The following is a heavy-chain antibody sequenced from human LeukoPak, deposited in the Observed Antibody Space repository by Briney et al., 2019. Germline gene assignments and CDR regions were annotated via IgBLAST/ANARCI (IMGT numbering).Heavy chain of an antibody. J-gene: IGHJ4*02. CDR3: ARLAYCGGDCYSIRN. CDR2: IYTSGST. D-gene: IGHD2-21*02. CDR1: GGSISSYY. Sequence: PSETLSLTCTVSGGSISSYYWSWIRQPAGKGLEWIGRIYTSGSTNYNPSLKSRVTMSVDTSKNQFSLKLSSVTAAGTAVYYCARLAYCGGDCYSIRNWGQGTLVTVSS. V-gene: IGHV4-4*07.